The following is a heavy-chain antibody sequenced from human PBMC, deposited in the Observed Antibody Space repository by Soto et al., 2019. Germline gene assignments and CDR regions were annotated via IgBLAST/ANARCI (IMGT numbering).Heavy chain of an antibody. CDR1: GDSISRYH. CDR3: ARSLSGLDSRDY. J-gene: IGHJ4*02. CDR2: FHDSGTT. V-gene: IGHV4-59*01. Sequence: QVQLQESGPGLVKPSETLSLTCSVSGDSISRYHWSWIRQPPGKGLEWIAYFHDSGTTTYSPSLKPRVTMSVDTSKNQRSLTVTSVTSAETAIYYCARSLSGLDSRDYWGQGTMVTVSS. D-gene: IGHD5-12*01.